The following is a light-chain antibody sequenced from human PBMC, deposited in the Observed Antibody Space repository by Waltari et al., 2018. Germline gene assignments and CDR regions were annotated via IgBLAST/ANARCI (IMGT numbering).Light chain of an antibody. J-gene: IGLJ2*01. Sequence: QSALTQPASVSGSPGQSITISCSGTSSDVGSYNLVSWYQQHPGKAPKLIIYEVDKRPAGVSNRFSGSKSGNTASLTISGLQAEDEADYYCCSYAGSNCHVVFGGGTTLTVL. V-gene: IGLV2-23*02. CDR1: SSDVGSYNL. CDR2: EVD. CDR3: CSYAGSNCHVV.